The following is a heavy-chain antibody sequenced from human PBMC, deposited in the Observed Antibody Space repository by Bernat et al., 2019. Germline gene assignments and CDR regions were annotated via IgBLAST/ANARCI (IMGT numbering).Heavy chain of an antibody. D-gene: IGHD6-19*01. J-gene: IGHJ4*02. CDR1: GFAFSKYA. V-gene: IGHV3-23*04. CDR2: ISGGGATT. Sequence: EVQLVESGGGLVQPGGSLRLSCATSGFAFSKYAMSWVRQAPGKGLEWISAISGGGATTYYADSVKGRFTISRDNSRDTLYMEMNSLRAEDTATYHCVKRDSGWLWVGADGGNWGQGTLVCVSS. CDR3: VKRDSGWLWVGADGGN.